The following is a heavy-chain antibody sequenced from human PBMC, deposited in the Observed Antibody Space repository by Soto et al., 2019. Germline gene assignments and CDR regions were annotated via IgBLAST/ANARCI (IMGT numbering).Heavy chain of an antibody. CDR2: ISAYNGNT. J-gene: IGHJ5*02. CDR3: ARDPHEFWTSYWFDP. V-gene: IGHV1-18*01. Sequence: ASLKIACKDSGYTFTSYGIGWVRQAPGQGLEWMGWISAYNGNTNYAQKLQGRVTMTTDTSTSTAYMELRSLRSDDTAIYYCARDPHEFWTSYWFDPWGQGTPVTVSS. CDR1: GYTFTSYG. D-gene: IGHD3-3*01.